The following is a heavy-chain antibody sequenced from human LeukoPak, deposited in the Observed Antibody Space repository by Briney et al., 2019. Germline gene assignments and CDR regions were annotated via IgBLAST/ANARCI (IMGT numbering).Heavy chain of an antibody. CDR1: GFTFSDAL. J-gene: IGHJ4*02. V-gene: IGHV3-15*01. D-gene: IGHD6-19*01. CDR2: IKSKTDGGTT. CDR3: TNLTSGWKFDY. Sequence: GGSLRLCCAASGFTFSDALMSWVRQAPGKGVEWVGRIKSKTDGGTTDCAAPVKGRFTISRDDSKNTLYLQMNSLKSEDTAVYYCTNLTSGWKFDYWGQGTLVTVSP.